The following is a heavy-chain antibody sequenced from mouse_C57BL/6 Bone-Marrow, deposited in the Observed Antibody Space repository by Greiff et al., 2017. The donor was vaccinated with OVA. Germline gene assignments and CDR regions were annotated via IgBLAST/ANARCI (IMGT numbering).Heavy chain of an antibody. CDR3: ARERLYYGSSYGDYFDY. D-gene: IGHD1-1*01. CDR1: GYAFSSSW. Sequence: QVQLQQSGPELVKPGASVKISCKASGYAFSSSWMNWVKQRPGKGLEWIGRIYPGDGDTNYNGKFKGKATLTADKSSSTAYMQLSSLTSEDSAVYFCARERLYYGSSYGDYFDYWGQGTTLTVSS. CDR2: IYPGDGDT. V-gene: IGHV1-82*01. J-gene: IGHJ2*01.